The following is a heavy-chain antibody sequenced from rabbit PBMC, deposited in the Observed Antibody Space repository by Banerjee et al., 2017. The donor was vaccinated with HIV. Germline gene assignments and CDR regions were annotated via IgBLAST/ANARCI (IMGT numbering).Heavy chain of an antibody. V-gene: IGHV1S45*01. Sequence: QEQLEESGGDLVKPEGSLTLTCTASGFDLSSYCDMCWVRQAPGKGLEWIGYIYTGTGGTRYASWAKGRFTISKTSSTTVTLQMTSLTAADTATYFCAGDGSESSGVAFDLWGPGTLVTVS. D-gene: IGHD1-1*01. CDR3: AGDGSESSGVAFDL. CDR2: IYTGTGGT. J-gene: IGHJ2*01. CDR1: GFDLSSYCD.